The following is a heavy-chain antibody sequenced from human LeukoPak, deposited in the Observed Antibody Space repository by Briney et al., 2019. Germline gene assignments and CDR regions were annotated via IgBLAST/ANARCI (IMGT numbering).Heavy chain of an antibody. V-gene: IGHV3-66*01. J-gene: IGHJ4*02. CDR2: IYSGGST. Sequence: GGSLRLSCAASGFTVSSNYMSWVRQAPGKGLEWVSVIYSGGSTYYADSVKGRFTISRDNSKNTLYLQMNSLRAEDTAVYYCAKDRRQQLSPEYFDYWGQGTLVTVSS. D-gene: IGHD6-13*01. CDR3: AKDRRQQLSPEYFDY. CDR1: GFTVSSNY.